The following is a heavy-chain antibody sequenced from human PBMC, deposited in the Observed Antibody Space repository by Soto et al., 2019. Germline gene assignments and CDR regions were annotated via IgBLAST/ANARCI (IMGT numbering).Heavy chain of an antibody. CDR3: ATVATHSYNWVDP. D-gene: IGHD3-3*02. CDR1: GFTFSTYW. V-gene: IGHV3-74*01. Sequence: EVLLVESGGGLVQPGGSLRLSCAASGFTFSTYWMHWVRQAPGKGLVWVSRINADGTTTTYADSVKGRFTISRDNAKNTLYLPMNSLRAEDTAVYFCATVATHSYNWVDPWGQGTLVTISS. J-gene: IGHJ5*02. CDR2: INADGTTT.